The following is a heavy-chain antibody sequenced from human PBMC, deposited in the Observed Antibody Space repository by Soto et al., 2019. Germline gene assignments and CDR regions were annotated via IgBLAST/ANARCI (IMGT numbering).Heavy chain of an antibody. D-gene: IGHD6-19*01. Sequence: SETLSLTCAVYGGSSSGYYWSWIRQPPGKGLEWIGEINHSGNTKYNPSLKSRVTISVDTSKNQFSLKLRSVTAAETAFYYFARAKRYTSGWYRDAFDIWGQGTMVTVSS. CDR2: INHSGNT. V-gene: IGHV4-34*01. CDR3: ARAKRYTSGWYRDAFDI. CDR1: GGSSSGYY. J-gene: IGHJ3*02.